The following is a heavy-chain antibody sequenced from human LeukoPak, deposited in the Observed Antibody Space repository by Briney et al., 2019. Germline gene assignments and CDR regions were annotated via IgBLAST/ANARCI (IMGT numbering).Heavy chain of an antibody. V-gene: IGHV1-18*01. J-gene: IGHJ6*02. CDR2: ISAYNGNT. D-gene: IGHD5-18*01. Sequence: ASVKVSCKASGYTFTSYGISWVRQAPGQGLEWMGWISAYNGNTNYAQKLQGRVTMTTDTSTSTAYMELRSLRSDDTAVYYCARGEGTAMAYYYYGMDVWGQGTTVTVSS. CDR3: ARGEGTAMAYYYYGMDV. CDR1: GYTFTSYG.